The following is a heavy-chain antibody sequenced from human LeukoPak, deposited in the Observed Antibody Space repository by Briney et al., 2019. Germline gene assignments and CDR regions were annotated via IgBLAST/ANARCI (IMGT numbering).Heavy chain of an antibody. Sequence: GGSLRLSCAASGFTFSSYEMNWVRQAPGKGLEWVSYISSSGSTIYYADSVKGRFTISRDNAKNSLYLQMNSLRAEDTAVYYCARVYAAATSDYCGQGTLVTVSS. J-gene: IGHJ4*02. CDR2: ISSSGSTI. CDR3: ARVYAAATSDY. D-gene: IGHD2-2*01. CDR1: GFTFSSYE. V-gene: IGHV3-48*03.